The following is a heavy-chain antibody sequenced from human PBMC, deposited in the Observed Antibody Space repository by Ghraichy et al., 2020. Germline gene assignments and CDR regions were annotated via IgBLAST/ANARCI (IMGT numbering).Heavy chain of an antibody. Sequence: SETLSLTCTVSGGSISSSSYYWGWIRQPPGKGLEWIGSIYYSGSTYYNPSLKSRVTISVDTYKNQFSLKLSSVTAADTAVFYCASPMGRGVISWAYFYYWGHGILVTVSS. J-gene: IGHJ4*01. D-gene: IGHD3-10*01. CDR1: GGSISSSSYY. CDR3: ASPMGRGVISWAYFYY. CDR2: IYYSGST. V-gene: IGHV4-39*01.